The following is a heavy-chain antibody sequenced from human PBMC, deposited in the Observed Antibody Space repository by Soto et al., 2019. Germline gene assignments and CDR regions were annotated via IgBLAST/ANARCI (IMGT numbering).Heavy chain of an antibody. CDR3: ARDHIAAADTYALDM. CDR1: GYTFSSYY. J-gene: IGHJ3*02. V-gene: IGHV1-46*01. Sequence: ASVEVSCKASGYTFSSYYIHWVRQAPGQGLEWVGLINPGTGATTYAQKFQGRATMTSDTSTSTVYMELRSLTSEDTAVYYCARDHIAAADTYALDMWGQGTMMTV. CDR2: INPGTGAT. D-gene: IGHD6-25*01.